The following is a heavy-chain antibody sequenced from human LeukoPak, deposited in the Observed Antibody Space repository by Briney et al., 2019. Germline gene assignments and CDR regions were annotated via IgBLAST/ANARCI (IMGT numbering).Heavy chain of an antibody. J-gene: IGHJ4*02. CDR2: IYYSGST. CDR1: GGSISSYY. V-gene: IGHV4-59*01. Sequence: SETLSLTCTVSGGSISSYYWSWIRQPPGKGLEWIGYIYYSGSTNYNPSLKSRVTISVDTFKNQFSLKLSSVTAADTAVYYCARSFDGAAGAFDYWGQGTLVTVSS. D-gene: IGHD3-9*01. CDR3: ARSFDGAAGAFDY.